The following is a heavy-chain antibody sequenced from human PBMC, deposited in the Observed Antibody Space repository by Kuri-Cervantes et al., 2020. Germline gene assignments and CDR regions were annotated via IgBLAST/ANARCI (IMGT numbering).Heavy chain of an antibody. Sequence: SETLSLTCAVYGGSFSGYYWSWIRQPPGKGLEWIGEINHSGSTNYNPSLKSRVTISVDTSKSQFSLRLSSVTAADTAVYYCARSMAVVGTDFDSWGQGTLVTVSS. CDR1: GGSFSGYY. J-gene: IGHJ4*02. CDR3: ARSMAVVGTDFDS. D-gene: IGHD6-19*01. CDR2: INHSGST. V-gene: IGHV4-34*10.